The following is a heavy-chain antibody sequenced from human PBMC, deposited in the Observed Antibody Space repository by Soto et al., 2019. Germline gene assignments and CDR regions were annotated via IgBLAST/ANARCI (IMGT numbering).Heavy chain of an antibody. V-gene: IGHV3-23*01. CDR3: ARDRGRVYIDYYYGMDV. J-gene: IGHJ6*02. D-gene: IGHD2-15*01. Sequence: GGSLRLSCAASGFTSSSYAMNWVRQAPGKGLEWVSAISGSTYYADSVKGRFTISRDNSKNTLYLQMNSLRAEDTAVYYCARDRGRVYIDYYYGMDVWGQGTTGTVSS. CDR2: ISGST. CDR1: GFTSSSYA.